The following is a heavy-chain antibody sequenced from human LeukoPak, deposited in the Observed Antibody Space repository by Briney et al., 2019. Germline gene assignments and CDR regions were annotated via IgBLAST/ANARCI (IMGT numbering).Heavy chain of an antibody. D-gene: IGHD2-8*02. J-gene: IGHJ4*02. CDR2: IYHAGST. V-gene: IGHV4-4*02. Sequence: SETLSLTCAVSGGFISSGNWWSWVRQPPEKGLEWIGEIYHAGSTNYNPSLKSRVTISVDKSKNQFSLKLSSVSAADTAVYYCVRDCTGGTCAPTVWGQGTLVTVSS. CDR3: VRDCTGGTCAPTV. CDR1: GGFISSGNW.